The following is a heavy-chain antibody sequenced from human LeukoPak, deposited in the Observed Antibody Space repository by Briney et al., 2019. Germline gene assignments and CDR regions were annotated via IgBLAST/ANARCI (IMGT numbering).Heavy chain of an antibody. CDR3: ARRQPSYFDY. J-gene: IGHJ4*02. D-gene: IGHD1-1*01. CDR1: GFTFSSYA. Sequence: PGASLRLSCAASGFTFSSYAMSWVRQAPGKGLEWVSAISGSGGSTYYADSVKGRFTISRDNSKNTLYLQMNSLGAEDTAVYYCARRQPSYFDYWGQGTLVTVSS. CDR2: ISGSGGST. V-gene: IGHV3-23*01.